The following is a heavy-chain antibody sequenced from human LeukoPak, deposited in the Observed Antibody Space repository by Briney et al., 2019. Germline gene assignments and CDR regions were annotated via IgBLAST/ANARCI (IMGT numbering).Heavy chain of an antibody. V-gene: IGHV4-34*01. CDR1: GGSFSGYY. J-gene: IGHJ4*02. D-gene: IGHD3-9*01. Sequence: SETLSLTCAVDGGSFSGYYWSWIRQPPGKGLEWIGEINHSGSTDYNPSLKSRVTISVDTSKNQFSLKLSSVTAADTAVYYCARGDILTGYVYWGQGTLVTVSS. CDR2: INHSGST. CDR3: ARGDILTGYVY.